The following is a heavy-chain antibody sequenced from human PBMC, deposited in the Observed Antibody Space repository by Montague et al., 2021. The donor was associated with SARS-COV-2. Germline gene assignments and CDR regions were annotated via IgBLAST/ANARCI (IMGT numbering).Heavy chain of an antibody. CDR1: GGSISGYY. J-gene: IGHJ6*03. CDR2: IYYSGST. V-gene: IGHV4-59*01. D-gene: IGHD3-3*01. Sequence: SETLSLTCTVSGGSISGYYWSWIRQPPGKGLEWIGYIYYSGSTNYNPSLKSRVTISVDTSKNQFSLKLSSVTAADTAVYYCARFRFLEWLLSFHVSYMDVWGQGTTVTVSS. CDR3: ARFRFLEWLLSFHVSYMDV.